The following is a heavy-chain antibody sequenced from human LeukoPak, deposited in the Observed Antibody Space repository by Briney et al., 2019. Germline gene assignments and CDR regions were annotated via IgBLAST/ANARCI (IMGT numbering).Heavy chain of an antibody. Sequence: SETLSLTCTVSGGSITTSNYYWGRIRQPPGKGLEWIGNIFYSGSTYYNPSLKSRVTISVDTSKNQFSLKLSSVTAADTAVYYCAREGGLQHHFDYWGQGTLVTVSS. J-gene: IGHJ4*02. V-gene: IGHV4-39*07. CDR3: AREGGLQHHFDY. D-gene: IGHD4-11*01. CDR1: GGSITTSNYY. CDR2: IFYSGST.